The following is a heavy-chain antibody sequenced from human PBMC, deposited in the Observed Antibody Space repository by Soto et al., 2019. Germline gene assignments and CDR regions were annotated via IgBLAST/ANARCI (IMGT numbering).Heavy chain of an antibody. Sequence: EVQLLDSGGGLVQPGGSLRLSCAASGFTFSNYYMNWVRQAPGKGLEWVLGINGGGDNTYYADSVTGLFTITRDNSKNTVFLQRTRLSAEDTAVYYCATESLARGFHYWGPG. V-gene: IGHV3-23*01. CDR3: ATESLARGFHY. CDR1: GFTFSNYY. CDR2: INGGGDNT. J-gene: IGHJ4*02.